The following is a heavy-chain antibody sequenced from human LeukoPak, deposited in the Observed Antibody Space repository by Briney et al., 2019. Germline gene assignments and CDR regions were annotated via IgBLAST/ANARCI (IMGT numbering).Heavy chain of an antibody. CDR3: AGSPVLLWFGELTKVDY. J-gene: IGHJ4*02. CDR2: ISSSGSTI. V-gene: IGHV3-48*03. CDR1: GFTFSSYE. D-gene: IGHD3-10*01. Sequence: GGSLRLSCAASGFTFSSYEMNWVRQAPGKGLEWVSYISSSGSTIYYADSVKGRFIISRDNAKNSLYLQMNSLRAEDTAVYYCAGSPVLLWFGELTKVDYWGQGTLVTVSS.